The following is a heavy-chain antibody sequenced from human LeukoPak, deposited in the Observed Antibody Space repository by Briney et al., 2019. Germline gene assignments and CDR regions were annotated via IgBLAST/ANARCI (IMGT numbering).Heavy chain of an antibody. Sequence: SETLSLTCTVSGGSISRSHYYWGWMRQPPGKGLEWIGSICYSGSTYYDRSLTSRLTISVDTSKNQFSLKLSSVTAADTAVYYCAILPATDTYYYDRSGYYRPGVHWGQGTLVTVSS. CDR1: GGSISRSHYY. CDR2: ICYSGST. J-gene: IGHJ4*02. V-gene: IGHV4-39*07. D-gene: IGHD3-22*01. CDR3: AILPATDTYYYDRSGYYRPGVH.